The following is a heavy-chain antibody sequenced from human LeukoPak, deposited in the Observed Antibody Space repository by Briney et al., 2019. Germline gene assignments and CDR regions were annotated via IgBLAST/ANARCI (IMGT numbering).Heavy chain of an antibody. J-gene: IGHJ5*02. CDR3: ARNGETQYYYDSSGYPNWFDP. CDR1: GGTFSSYA. Sequence: ASVKVSCKASGGTFSSYAISWVRQAPGQGLEWMGRIIPILGIANYAQKFQGRVTITADKSTSTAYMELSSLRSEDTAVYYCARNGETQYYYDSSGYPNWFDPWGQGTLVTVSS. D-gene: IGHD3-22*01. V-gene: IGHV1-69*04. CDR2: IIPILGIA.